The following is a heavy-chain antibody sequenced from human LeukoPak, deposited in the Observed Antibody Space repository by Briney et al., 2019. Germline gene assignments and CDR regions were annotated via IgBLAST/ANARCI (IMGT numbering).Heavy chain of an antibody. CDR2: IIPILGIA. CDR1: GGTFSSYA. D-gene: IGHD5-18*01. J-gene: IGHJ6*02. Sequence: SVKVSCKASGGTFSSYAISWVRQAPGQGLEWMGRIIPILGIADHAQKFQGRVTITADKSTSTAYMELSSLRSEDTAVYYCARDGGGYSYGYPHYYYGMDVWGQGTTVTVSS. CDR3: ARDGGGYSYGYPHYYYGMDV. V-gene: IGHV1-69*04.